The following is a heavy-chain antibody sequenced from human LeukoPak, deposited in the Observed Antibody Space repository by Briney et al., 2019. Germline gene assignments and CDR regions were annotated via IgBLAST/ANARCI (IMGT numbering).Heavy chain of an antibody. V-gene: IGHV1-46*01. CDR1: GYTFSSFY. J-gene: IGHJ4*02. D-gene: IGHD3-10*01. CDR3: ASLRNYYRVYFDN. Sequence: ASVKVSCKASGYTFSSFYLHWVRQAPGQGLEWVGIITPNTGDTTYAPKFQDRLIMTRDRSTSTVYMELHSLRSEDTAVYYCASLRNYYRVYFDNWGQGTPVPVSS. CDR2: ITPNTGDT.